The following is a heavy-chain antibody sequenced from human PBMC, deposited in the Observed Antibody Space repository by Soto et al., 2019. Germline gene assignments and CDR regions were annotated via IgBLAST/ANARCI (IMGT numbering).Heavy chain of an antibody. CDR1: GGTFSSYA. D-gene: IGHD2-2*01. CDR2: IIPIFGTA. Sequence: ASVKVSCKASGGTFSSYAISWVRQAPGQGLEWMGGIIPIFGTANYAQKFQGRVTITADESTSTAYMELSSLRSEDTAVYYCARDSERTGYVARLNWFDPWGQGTLVTVSS. J-gene: IGHJ5*02. CDR3: ARDSERTGYVARLNWFDP. V-gene: IGHV1-69*13.